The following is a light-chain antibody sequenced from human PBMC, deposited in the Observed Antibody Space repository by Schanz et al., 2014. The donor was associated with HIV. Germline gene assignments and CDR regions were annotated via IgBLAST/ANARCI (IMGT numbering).Light chain of an antibody. CDR1: SNDIGAYRY. V-gene: IGLV2-8*01. CDR3: AAWDVNLNGPV. J-gene: IGLJ2*01. CDR2: EVT. Sequence: QSALTQPPSASGSPGQSVTISCTGTSNDIGAYRYVSWYQHHPGRAPRLLIYEVTKRPSGVPGRFSGSKSGNTASLTISGLQAEDEADYYCAAWDVNLNGPVFGGGTKLTVL.